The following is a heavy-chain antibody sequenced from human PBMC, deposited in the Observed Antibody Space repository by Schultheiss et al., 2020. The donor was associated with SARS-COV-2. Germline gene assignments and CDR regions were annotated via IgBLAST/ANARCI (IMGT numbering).Heavy chain of an antibody. CDR3: AGRKLELLRGWFDP. D-gene: IGHD1-7*01. V-gene: IGHV4-38-2*01. Sequence: SQTLSLTCAVSGYSISSGYYWGWIRQPPGKGLEWIGEINHSGSTNYNPSLKSRVTISVDTSKNQFSLKLSSVTAADTAVYYCAGRKLELLRGWFDPWGQGTLVTVSS. J-gene: IGHJ5*02. CDR1: GYSISSGYY. CDR2: INHSGST.